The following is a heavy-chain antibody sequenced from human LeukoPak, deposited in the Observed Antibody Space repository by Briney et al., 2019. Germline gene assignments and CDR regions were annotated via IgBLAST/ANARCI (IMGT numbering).Heavy chain of an antibody. J-gene: IGHJ3*02. CDR2: ISGSGDTT. CDR3: ARDRGSDGFDI. V-gene: IGHV3-23*01. D-gene: IGHD3-10*01. Sequence: GGSLSLSCEGSGFTFSTYDMNWVRQGPGKGLQWVSGISGSGDTTYYADSVKGRFTIYRDNSKNTVYLVMNSLRGEDTAEYYCARDRGSDGFDIWGQGTMVIVSS. CDR1: GFTFSTYD.